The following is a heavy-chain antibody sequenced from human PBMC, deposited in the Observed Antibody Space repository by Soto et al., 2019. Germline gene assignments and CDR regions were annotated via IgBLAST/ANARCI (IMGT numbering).Heavy chain of an antibody. CDR1: GFTFSSYS. CDR2: ISSSSSYI. J-gene: IGHJ4*02. CDR3: ASMTTVTSYLSSVHY. V-gene: IGHV3-21*01. Sequence: EVQLVESGGGLVKPGGSLRLSCAASGFTFSSYSMNWVRQAPGKGLEWVSSISSSSSYIYYADSVKGRFTISRDNAKNSLYLQMNSLRAEDTAVYYCASMTTVTSYLSSVHYWGQGTLVTVSS. D-gene: IGHD4-17*01.